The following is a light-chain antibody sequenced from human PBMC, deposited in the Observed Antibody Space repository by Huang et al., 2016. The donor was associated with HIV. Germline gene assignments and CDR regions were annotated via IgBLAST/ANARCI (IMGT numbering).Light chain of an antibody. Sequence: IVLTQSPGTLSLSPGERATLSCRASQSVSSSFLAWYQQKPGQAPRLLMYVASSRATGIPDRFSGSGSGTDFTLTISRVEPEDFAVYYCQQYGSSLLTFGPGTKVDIK. CDR1: QSVSSSF. J-gene: IGKJ3*01. V-gene: IGKV3-20*01. CDR2: VAS. CDR3: QQYGSSLLT.